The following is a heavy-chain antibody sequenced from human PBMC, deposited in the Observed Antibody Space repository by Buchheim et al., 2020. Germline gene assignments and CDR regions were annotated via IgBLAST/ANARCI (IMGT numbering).Heavy chain of an antibody. Sequence: QVQLVESGGGVVQPGRSLRLSCAVSGFTFSSYAMHWVRQAPGKGLEWVAVISYDGSNKYYVESVKGRFTISRDNSTNTLYLQMNSLRAEDTAVYYCANQRSDYHDFWSGYYTSGYYYYGMDVWGQGTT. J-gene: IGHJ6*02. CDR1: GFTFSSYA. D-gene: IGHD3-3*01. CDR3: ANQRSDYHDFWSGYYTSGYYYYGMDV. CDR2: ISYDGSNK. V-gene: IGHV3-30*18.